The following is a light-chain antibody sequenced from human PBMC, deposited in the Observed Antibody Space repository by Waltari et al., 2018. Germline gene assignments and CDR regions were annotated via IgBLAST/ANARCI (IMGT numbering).Light chain of an antibody. V-gene: IGLV2-18*01. J-gene: IGLJ2*01. CDR2: EVS. CDR1: SRDVGSFNR. Sequence: QSALTQPPSVSGSPGQSVTIPCTGTSRDVGSFNRASGYQQPPAPAPKLMIYEVSHRPSGVPDRFSGSKSGNTASLTISGLQAEDEADYYCAAWDDSLSGRVMIGGGTKLTVL. CDR3: AAWDDSLSGRVM.